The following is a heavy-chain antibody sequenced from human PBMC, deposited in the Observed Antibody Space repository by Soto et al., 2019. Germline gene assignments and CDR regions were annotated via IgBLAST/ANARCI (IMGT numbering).Heavy chain of an antibody. CDR1: GFTFSSYG. CDR2: ISYDGSNK. CDR3: AKDGVLLWFGESKSHYYYYGMDV. J-gene: IGHJ6*02. D-gene: IGHD3-10*01. V-gene: IGHV3-30*18. Sequence: AGGSLRLSCAASGFTFSSYGMHWVRQAPGKGLEWVAVISYDGSNKYYADSVKGRFTISRDNSKNTLYLQMNSLRAEDTAVYYCAKDGVLLWFGESKSHYYYYGMDVWGQGTTVTVSS.